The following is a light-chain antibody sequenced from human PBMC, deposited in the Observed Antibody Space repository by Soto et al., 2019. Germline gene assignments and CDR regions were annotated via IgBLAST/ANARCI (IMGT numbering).Light chain of an antibody. CDR2: DAS. J-gene: IGKJ1*01. V-gene: IGKV3-15*01. CDR1: QSVSSS. Sequence: EIVMTQSPATLSVSPGERATLSCRASQSVSSSLAWYQQKPGQAPRLLIYDASTRATGIPARFSGSGSGTEFTLTISSLQSEDFAFYYCQQYNNWPLTFGQGTKVEIK. CDR3: QQYNNWPLT.